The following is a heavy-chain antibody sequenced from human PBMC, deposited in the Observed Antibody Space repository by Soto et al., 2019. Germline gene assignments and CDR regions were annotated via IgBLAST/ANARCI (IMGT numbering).Heavy chain of an antibody. D-gene: IGHD3-3*01. V-gene: IGHV4-59*01. J-gene: IGHJ4*02. Sequence: PSETLSLTCTVSGGSISSYYWSWIRQPPGKGLEWIGYIYYSGSTNYNPSLKSRVTISVDTSKNQFSLKLSSVTAADTAVYYCARGYYDLPFDYWGQGTLVTVSS. CDR1: GGSISSYY. CDR2: IYYSGST. CDR3: ARGYYDLPFDY.